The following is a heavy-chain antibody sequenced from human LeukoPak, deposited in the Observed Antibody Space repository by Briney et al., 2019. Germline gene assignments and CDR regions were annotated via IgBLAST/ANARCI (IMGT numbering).Heavy chain of an antibody. CDR2: IKQDGSEK. J-gene: IGHJ4*02. Sequence: GGSLRLSCAASGFTLSSYWMSWVRQAPGKGLEWVANIKQDGSEKYYVDSVKGRFTISRDNAKNSLYLQMNSLRAEDTAVYYCARGGFMTTATTYWGQGTLVTVSS. D-gene: IGHD4-17*01. CDR3: ARGGFMTTATTY. CDR1: GFTLSSYW. V-gene: IGHV3-7*05.